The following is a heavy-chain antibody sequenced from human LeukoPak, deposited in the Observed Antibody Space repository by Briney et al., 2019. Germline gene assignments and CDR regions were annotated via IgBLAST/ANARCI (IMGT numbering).Heavy chain of an antibody. J-gene: IGHJ4*02. D-gene: IGHD3-22*01. CDR2: IYPGDSDT. V-gene: IGHV5-51*01. CDR3: ATDYYYDSSGSYYTVDY. CDR1: GYSFSTYW. Sequence: GESLKISCKGSGYSFSTYWIGWVRQMPGKGLEWMGIIYPGDSDTTYSPSFQGQVTISADKSISTAYLQWSSLRSEDTAVYYCATDYYYDSSGSYYTVDYWGQGTLVTVSS.